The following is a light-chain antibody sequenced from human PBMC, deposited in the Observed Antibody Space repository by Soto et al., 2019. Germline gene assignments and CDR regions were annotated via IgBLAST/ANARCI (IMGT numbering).Light chain of an antibody. J-gene: IGKJ3*01. Sequence: EIVLTQSPGTLSLSPGDRATLSCRASQSVSTNNFAWYQQRPGQAPRLLIYGASSRATGIPASFIGNGSGTEFTLTASSLQPEDFEVHYCQQYNNWPFTFGPGTKVDIX. CDR2: GAS. CDR3: QQYNNWPFT. V-gene: IGKV3-15*01. CDR1: QSVSTN.